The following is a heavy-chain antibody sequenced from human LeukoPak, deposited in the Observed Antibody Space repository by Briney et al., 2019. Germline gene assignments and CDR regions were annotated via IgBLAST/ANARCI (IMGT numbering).Heavy chain of an antibody. CDR2: ISSDGRTT. D-gene: IGHD3-10*01. CDR1: GFTFSYNW. J-gene: IGHJ4*02. V-gene: IGHV3-74*01. CDR3: LGYYSGSPN. Sequence: GGSLRLSCAASGFTFSYNWMHWVRHAPGKGLVWVSRISSDGRTTHYADSVKGRFTISRDSAKNTLFLQMNDLRAEDTAVYYCLGYYSGSPNWGQGTLVTVSS.